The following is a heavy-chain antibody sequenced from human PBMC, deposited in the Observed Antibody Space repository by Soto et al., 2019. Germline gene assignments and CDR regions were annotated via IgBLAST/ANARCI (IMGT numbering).Heavy chain of an antibody. V-gene: IGHV3-23*01. CDR3: ARDGPRGYCSSTSCYDGYYYYMDV. J-gene: IGHJ6*03. D-gene: IGHD2-2*01. CDR2: ISGSGDNT. CDR1: GFTFRSYA. Sequence: GGSLRLSCAASGFTFRSYAMSWVRQAPGKELEWVSAISGSGDNTYYADSVKGRFAISRDNAKNSLYLQMNSLRAEDTAVYYCARDGPRGYCSSTSCYDGYYYYMDVWGKGTTVTVSS.